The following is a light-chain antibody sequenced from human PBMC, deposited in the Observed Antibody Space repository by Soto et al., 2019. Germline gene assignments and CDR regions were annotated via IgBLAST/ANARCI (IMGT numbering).Light chain of an antibody. V-gene: IGKV1-27*01. J-gene: IGKJ4*01. CDR1: QSISNY. Sequence: DIPMTQSPSSLSASVGDRVTITCRASQSISNYLAWYQQIPGKVPKLLISAASTLQSGVPSRFSGSGSGTDFTLTISSLQPEDVATYYCQEYTNVPTFGGGTKVEIK. CDR2: AAS. CDR3: QEYTNVPT.